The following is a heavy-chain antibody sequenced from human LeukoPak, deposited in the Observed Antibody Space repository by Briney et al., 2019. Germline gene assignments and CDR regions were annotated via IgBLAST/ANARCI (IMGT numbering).Heavy chain of an antibody. Sequence: GASVKVSCKASGYTFTSYGISWVRQAPGQGLEWMGWISAYNGNTNYAQKLQGRVTMTTDTSTSTAYMELRSLRSDDTAVYYCARIPDPTPNYYDSSGPRGWFDPWGQGTLVTVSS. J-gene: IGHJ5*02. CDR3: ARIPDPTPNYYDSSGPRGWFDP. V-gene: IGHV1-18*01. D-gene: IGHD3-22*01. CDR2: ISAYNGNT. CDR1: GYTFTSYG.